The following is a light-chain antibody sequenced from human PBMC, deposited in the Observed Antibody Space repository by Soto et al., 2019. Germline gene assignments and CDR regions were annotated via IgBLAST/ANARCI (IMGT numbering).Light chain of an antibody. Sequence: DIQMTQSPSTLSASVGDRVTITCRASQSISTYLAWYQQKPGEAPKLLIYKASSLESGVPSRFSGSGSGTEFTLIISRLQPDDFATYYCQEYNSYSFGQGTQLEIK. CDR3: QEYNSYS. V-gene: IGKV1-5*03. CDR1: QSISTY. CDR2: KAS. J-gene: IGKJ5*01.